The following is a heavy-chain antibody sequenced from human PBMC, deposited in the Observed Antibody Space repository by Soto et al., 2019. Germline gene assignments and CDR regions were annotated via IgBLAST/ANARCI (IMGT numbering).Heavy chain of an antibody. CDR3: ARELTGDLPGDAFDI. D-gene: IGHD7-27*01. CDR2: IYYSGST. V-gene: IGHV4-59*01. CDR1: GGSISSYY. J-gene: IGHJ3*02. Sequence: SETLSLTCTVSGGSISSYYWSWIRQPPGKGLEWIGYIYYSGSTNYNPSLKSRVTTSVDTSKNQFSLKLSSVTAADTAVYYCARELTGDLPGDAFDIWGQGTMVTVSS.